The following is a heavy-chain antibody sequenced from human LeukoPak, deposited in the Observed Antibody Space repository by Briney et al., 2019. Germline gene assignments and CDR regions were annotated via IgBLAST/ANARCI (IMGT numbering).Heavy chain of an antibody. CDR3: AREGYSSSWGTYQH. CDR2: ISAYNGNT. Sequence: ASVKVSCKASGYTFTSYGISWVRQAPGQGLEWMGWISAYNGNTDYAQKFQGRVTISRDTSISTAYMELSSLRSDDTAVYYCAREGYSSSWGTYQHWGQGTLVTVSS. V-gene: IGHV1-18*01. D-gene: IGHD6-13*01. CDR1: GYTFTSYG. J-gene: IGHJ1*01.